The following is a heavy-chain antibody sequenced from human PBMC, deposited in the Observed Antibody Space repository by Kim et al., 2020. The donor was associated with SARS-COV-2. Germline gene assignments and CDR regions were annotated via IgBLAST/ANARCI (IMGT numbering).Heavy chain of an antibody. CDR3: AKGIPGRYSPFAY. V-gene: IGHV3-23*01. D-gene: IGHD2-2*01. Sequence: YADSVKGRFTFSRDNSKPSLHLQMNSLRVDDTAVYYCAKGIPGRYSPFAYWGQGTLVTVSS. J-gene: IGHJ4*02.